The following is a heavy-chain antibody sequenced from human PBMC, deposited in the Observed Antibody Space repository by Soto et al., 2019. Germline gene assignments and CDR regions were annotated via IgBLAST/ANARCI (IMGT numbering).Heavy chain of an antibody. CDR2: IIPILGIA. CDR1: GGTFSSYT. CDR3: ARGRGGYCSRTSCYDGFYHYYGMDV. Sequence: QVQLVQSGAEVKKPGSSVKVSCKASGGTFSSYTISWVRQAPGQGLEWMGRIIPILGIANYAQKFQGRVTITADKSTSTAYMELRSLRSEDTAVYYCARGRGGYCSRTSCYDGFYHYYGMDVWGQGTTVTVSS. V-gene: IGHV1-69*02. J-gene: IGHJ6*02. D-gene: IGHD2-2*01.